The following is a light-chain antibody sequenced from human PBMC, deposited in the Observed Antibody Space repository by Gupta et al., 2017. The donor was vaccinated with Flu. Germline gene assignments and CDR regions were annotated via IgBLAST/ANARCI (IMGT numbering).Light chain of an antibody. V-gene: IGLV1-51*02. J-gene: IGLJ1*01. CDR3: GTWDSSLSAFYV. CDR2: ENN. CDR1: SSNIGNNY. Sequence: QSVLTPPPSVPAAPGQKVTISCSGSSSNIGNNYVSWYQQLPGTAPKLLIYENNKRPSGIPDRFSGAKSGTSATLGITGLQTGDEADDYCGTWDSSLSAFYVFGTGTKVTVL.